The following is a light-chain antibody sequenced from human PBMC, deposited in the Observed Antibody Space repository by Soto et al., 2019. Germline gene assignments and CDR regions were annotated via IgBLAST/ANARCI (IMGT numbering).Light chain of an antibody. V-gene: IGKV3-20*01. J-gene: IGKJ2*01. CDR2: GVF. CDR3: QHYGTSHT. Sequence: EIVLTQSPGTLSLSPGERATLSCRASQNVTSRYLAWYQQKPGQAPRLLIFGVFSRATGIPDRFSGSGSGTDFTLTISRLEPEDFAVYYCQHYGTSHTFGQGTKLE. CDR1: QNVTSRY.